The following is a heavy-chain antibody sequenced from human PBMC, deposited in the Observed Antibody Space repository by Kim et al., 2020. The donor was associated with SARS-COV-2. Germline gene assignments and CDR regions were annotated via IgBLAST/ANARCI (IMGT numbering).Heavy chain of an antibody. Sequence: ASVKVCCKASGYTFTSYAMHWVRQAPGQRLEWMGWINAGNGNTKYSQKFQGRVTITRDTSASTAYMELSSLRSEDTAVYYCATITFGGVIVKSFDYWGQGTLVTVSS. CDR1: GYTFTSYA. J-gene: IGHJ4*02. CDR2: INAGNGNT. V-gene: IGHV1-3*01. D-gene: IGHD3-16*02. CDR3: ATITFGGVIVKSFDY.